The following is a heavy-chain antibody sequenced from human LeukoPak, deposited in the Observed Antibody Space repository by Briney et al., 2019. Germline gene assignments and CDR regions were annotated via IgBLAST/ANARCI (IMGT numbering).Heavy chain of an antibody. D-gene: IGHD4/OR15-4a*01. CDR2: IYSDNT. J-gene: IGHJ4*02. Sequence: GGSLRLSFTVSGFTVSSNSMSWVRQAPGKGLEWVSFIYSDNTHYSDSVKGRFTISRDNSKNTLYLQMNSLRAEDTAVYYCARRAGAYSHPYDYWGQGTLVTVSS. CDR3: ARRAGAYSHPYDY. CDR1: GFTVSSNS. V-gene: IGHV3-53*01.